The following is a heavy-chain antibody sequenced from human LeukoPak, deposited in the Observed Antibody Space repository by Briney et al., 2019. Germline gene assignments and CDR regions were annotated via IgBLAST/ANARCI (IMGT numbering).Heavy chain of an antibody. J-gene: IGHJ6*03. V-gene: IGHV4-59*08. CDR2: IYYSGST. D-gene: IGHD5-18*01. CDR1: GDSISSYY. Sequence: PSETLSLTCTVSGDSISSYYWSWIRQPPGKGLEWIGYIYYSGSTDYSPSLKSRVTISVDTSKNQFSLKLSSVTAADTAVYYCARAAGTAMAHYYYYMDVWGKGTTVTISS. CDR3: ARAAGTAMAHYYYYMDV.